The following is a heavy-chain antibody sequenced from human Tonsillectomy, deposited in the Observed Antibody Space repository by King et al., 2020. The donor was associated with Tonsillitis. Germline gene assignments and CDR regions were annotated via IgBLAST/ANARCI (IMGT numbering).Heavy chain of an antibody. J-gene: IGHJ4*02. CDR3: RGGGYSGYDGFDY. CDR1: GFTFNNAW. CDR2: IQNKTSGGTT. V-gene: IGHV3-15*01. D-gene: IGHD5-12*01. Sequence: VQLVESGGGLAKPGESLTLSCVASGFTFNNAWMNWVRQAPGKGLEWLGHIQNKTSGGTTAYAALVEGRFTISRDDSKNTLSLQMNNLKTEDTAVYFCRGGGYSGYDGFDYWGQGTVVTVSS.